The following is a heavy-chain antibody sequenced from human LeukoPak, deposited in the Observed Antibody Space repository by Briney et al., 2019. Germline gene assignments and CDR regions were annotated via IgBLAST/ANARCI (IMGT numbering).Heavy chain of an antibody. J-gene: IGHJ4*02. V-gene: IGHV3-7*01. D-gene: IGHD1-26*01. CDR2: IKQDGSEK. Sequence: GGSLRLSCTASGFTFSSYWMSWVRQAPGKGLEWVANIKQDGSEKYYVDSVKGRFTISRDNAKNSLYLQMNSLRAEDTAVYYCARDRLSGRTDYWGQGTLVTVSS. CDR1: GFTFSSYW. CDR3: ARDRLSGRTDY.